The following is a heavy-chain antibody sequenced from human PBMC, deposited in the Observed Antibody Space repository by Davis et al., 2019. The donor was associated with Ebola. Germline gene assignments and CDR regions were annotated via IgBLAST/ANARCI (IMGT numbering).Heavy chain of an antibody. Sequence: SVTLSLTCTVSGGSISSYYWSWTWQPPGKGLEWIGYIYYSGSTNYNPSLKSRVTISVDTSKNQFSLKLSSVTAADTAVYYCARVRGNYSGWFDPWGQGTLVTVSS. CDR3: ARVRGNYSGWFDP. J-gene: IGHJ5*02. D-gene: IGHD4-11*01. CDR1: GGSISSYY. CDR2: IYYSGST. V-gene: IGHV4-59*12.